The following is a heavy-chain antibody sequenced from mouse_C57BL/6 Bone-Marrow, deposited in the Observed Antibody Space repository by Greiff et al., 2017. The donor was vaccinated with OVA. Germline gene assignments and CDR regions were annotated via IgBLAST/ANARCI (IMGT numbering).Heavy chain of an antibody. CDR3: ARRGDYDYWYFDV. CDR2: IYPRSGNT. CDR1: GYTFTSYG. J-gene: IGHJ1*03. V-gene: IGHV1-81*01. D-gene: IGHD2-4*01. Sequence: QVQLQQSGAELARPGASVKLSCKASGYTFTSYGISWVKQRTGQGLEWIGEIYPRSGNTYYNEKFKGKATLTADKSSSTAYMELRSLTSEDSAVYFCARRGDYDYWYFDVWGTGTTVTVSS.